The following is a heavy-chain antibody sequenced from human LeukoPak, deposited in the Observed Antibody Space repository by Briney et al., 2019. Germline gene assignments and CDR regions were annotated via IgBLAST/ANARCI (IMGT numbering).Heavy chain of an antibody. Sequence: SETLSLTCTVSGGSISSYYWSWIRQPAGKGLEWIGRIYTSGSTNYNPSLKSRVTISVDKSKNQFSLKLSSATAADTAVYYCARIGSSWYAAPNYWGQGTLVTVSS. J-gene: IGHJ4*02. CDR3: ARIGSSWYAAPNY. CDR2: IYTSGST. D-gene: IGHD6-13*01. CDR1: GGSISSYY. V-gene: IGHV4-4*07.